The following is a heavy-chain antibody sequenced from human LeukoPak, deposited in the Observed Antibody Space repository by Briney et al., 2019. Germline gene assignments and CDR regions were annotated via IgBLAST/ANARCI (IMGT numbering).Heavy chain of an antibody. CDR3: ARDRGYSTFDF. CDR1: GFTFSSYW. Sequence: GGSLRLSCAASGFTFSSYWMSWVRQAPGKGLEWVANMKEDGSEKNYVDSVKGRFTISRDNAKSSLYLRMNSLRAEDTAVYYCARDRGYSTFDFWGQGTLVIVTS. D-gene: IGHD4-11*01. J-gene: IGHJ4*02. CDR2: MKEDGSEK. V-gene: IGHV3-7*04.